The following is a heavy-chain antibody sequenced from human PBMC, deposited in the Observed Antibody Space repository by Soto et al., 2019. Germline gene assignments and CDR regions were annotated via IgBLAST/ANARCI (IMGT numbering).Heavy chain of an antibody. J-gene: IGHJ5*02. CDR2: IKEDGGEQ. V-gene: IGHV3-7*03. CDR1: GFSFSSYW. Sequence: LRLSCAASGFSFSSYWMSWVRQAPGKGPEWVANIKEDGGEQHYVDSVKGRFTISRDNTENSLFLQMNNLRAEDSAIYYCAITTSTVSYWFDPWGPGTQVTVSS. CDR3: AITTSTVSYWFDP. D-gene: IGHD4-4*01.